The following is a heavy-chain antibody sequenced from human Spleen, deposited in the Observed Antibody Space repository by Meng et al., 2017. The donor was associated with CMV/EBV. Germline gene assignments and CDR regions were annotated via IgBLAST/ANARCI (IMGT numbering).Heavy chain of an antibody. CDR2: LYYTGDT. CDR1: GGSITNI. D-gene: IGHD3-22*01. V-gene: IGHV4-39*07. CDR3: ARAYYYDSSGYMDY. Sequence: QLQLQESGPGLVKPSETLSLTCSVSGGSITNIGWIRQPPGKGLEWIGILYYTGDTFYNPSLQSRVAISADTSRKQFSLKVTSVTAADTAVYYCARAYYYDSSGYMDYWGQGTLVTVSS. J-gene: IGHJ4*02.